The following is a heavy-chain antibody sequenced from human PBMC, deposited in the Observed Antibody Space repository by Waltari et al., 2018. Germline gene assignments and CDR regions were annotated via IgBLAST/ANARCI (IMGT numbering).Heavy chain of an antibody. V-gene: IGHV4-4*02. Sequence: QLQLQESGPGLVKPSGSLSLTCAVSGDSMGSTDWWSWVRQSPGKGLEWIGQVQRSGRTNYNPSFASRVTISIDTSTNQFSLKVTSATAADTAVYFCARDRGRGIYLDSWGQGTLVTVSP. CDR3: ARDRGRGIYLDS. CDR1: GDSMGSTDW. CDR2: VQRSGRT. J-gene: IGHJ4*02. D-gene: IGHD2-15*01.